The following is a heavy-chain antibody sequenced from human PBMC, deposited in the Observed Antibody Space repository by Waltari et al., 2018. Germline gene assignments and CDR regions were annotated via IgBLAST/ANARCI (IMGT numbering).Heavy chain of an antibody. V-gene: IGHV4-61*02. D-gene: IGHD3-10*01. CDR3: ARADNVGGLS. CDR1: GGSISSGSYY. Sequence: QVQLQESGPGLVKPSQTLSLTCTVSGGSISSGSYYWSWIRQPAGKGLEWIGRIYTSGSTNYNPALKSRGTISVDTSKNQFSLKLSSVTAADTAVYYCARADNVGGLSWGQGTLVTVSS. CDR2: IYTSGST. J-gene: IGHJ5*02.